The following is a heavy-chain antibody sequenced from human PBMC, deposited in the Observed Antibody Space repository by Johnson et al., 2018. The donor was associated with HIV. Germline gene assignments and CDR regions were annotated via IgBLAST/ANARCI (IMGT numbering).Heavy chain of an antibody. D-gene: IGHD3-16*01. V-gene: IGHV3-30*19. Sequence: QVLLLESGGGVVQAGRSLRLSCAASGFTFSSYGMHWVRQAPGKGLEWVAVISYDGSNTYYEDSVKGRFTISRDNAKNSLYLQMNSLRAEDTAVYYCASSNYYDQDAFDIWGQGTMVTVSS. CDR3: ASSNYYDQDAFDI. CDR2: ISYDGSNT. CDR1: GFTFSSYG. J-gene: IGHJ3*02.